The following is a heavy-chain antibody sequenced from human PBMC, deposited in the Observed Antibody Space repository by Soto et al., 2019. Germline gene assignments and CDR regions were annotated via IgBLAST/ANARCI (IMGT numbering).Heavy chain of an antibody. V-gene: IGHV3-30-3*01. CDR3: ARPVRNYYYYYGMDV. J-gene: IGHJ6*02. D-gene: IGHD6-6*01. CDR2: ISYDGSNK. CDR1: GFTFSSYA. Sequence: QVQLVESGGGVVQPGRSLRLSCAASGFTFSSYAMHWVRQAPGKGLEWVAVISYDGSNKYYADSVKGRFTISRDNSKNTLYLQMNSLRAEDTAVYYCARPVRNYYYYYGMDVWGQGTTVTVSS.